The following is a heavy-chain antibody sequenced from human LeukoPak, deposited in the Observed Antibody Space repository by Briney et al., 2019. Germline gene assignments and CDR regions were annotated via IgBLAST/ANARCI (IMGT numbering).Heavy chain of an antibody. CDR1: GVAIRGYW. V-gene: IGHV3-7*01. Sequence: GGSLRLSCAASGVAIRGYWMSWARPAPGKGLEWVANIKQDGSERYYVDSVKGRFTISRDNAKNSVSLQMNSLRVEDTALYYCATDGGPFDNWGQGTLVAVSS. CDR2: IKQDGSER. J-gene: IGHJ4*02. CDR3: ATDGGPFDN.